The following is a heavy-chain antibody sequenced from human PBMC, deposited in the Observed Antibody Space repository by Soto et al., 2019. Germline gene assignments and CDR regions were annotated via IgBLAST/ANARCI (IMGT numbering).Heavy chain of an antibody. CDR3: AHSEGLWDPFDY. Sequence: TGPTLKHTQETLTKRRTFPVVSLSTGGRGVRWILQPPGTSRGRLAAIYWNDDKRHRPPLKSRVTITKDTSKNQGVLTMTNMDPVDTGIYYCAHSEGLWDPFDYWCQGILGTVSS. V-gene: IGHV2-5*01. CDR2: IYWNDDK. D-gene: IGHD2-21*01. CDR1: VVSLSTGGRG. J-gene: IGHJ4*02.